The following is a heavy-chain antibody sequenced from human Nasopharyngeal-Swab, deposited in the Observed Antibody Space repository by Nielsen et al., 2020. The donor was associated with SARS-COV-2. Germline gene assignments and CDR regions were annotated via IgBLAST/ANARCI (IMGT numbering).Heavy chain of an antibody. CDR3: AGGLSSYSSSTRWFDP. J-gene: IGHJ5*02. CDR1: GGSFSGYY. Sequence: SETLSLTCAVYGGSFSGYYWSWIRQPPGKGLEWIGEINHSGSTNYNPSLKSRVTISVDTSKNQFSLKLSSVTAADTAVYYCAGGLSSYSSSTRWFDPWGQGTLVTVSS. V-gene: IGHV4-34*01. D-gene: IGHD6-13*01. CDR2: INHSGST.